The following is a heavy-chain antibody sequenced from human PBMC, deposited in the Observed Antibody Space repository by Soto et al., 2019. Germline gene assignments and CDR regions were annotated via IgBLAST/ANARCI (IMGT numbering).Heavy chain of an antibody. Sequence: RGSLRLSCAASGFTVSSNYMSWVRQAPGKGLEWVSVIYSGGSTYYADSVEGGFTISRENSKNTVYLQMKSLRAEDTAVNYSARDRVRQQLVHRGTFGLRPPRYYYYMDVGGKGTTVTV. CDR2: IYSGGST. D-gene: IGHD6-13*01. CDR1: GFTVSSNY. J-gene: IGHJ6*03. V-gene: IGHV3-66*01. CDR3: ARDRVRQQLVHRGTFGLRPPRYYYYMDV.